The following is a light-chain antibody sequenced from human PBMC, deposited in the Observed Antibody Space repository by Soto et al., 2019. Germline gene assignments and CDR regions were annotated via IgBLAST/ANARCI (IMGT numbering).Light chain of an antibody. Sequence: EIVLTQSPGSLSLSPGERATLSCRASQSVSSTFFAWYQQRPGHAPRLLMYGASSRATGIPERFSGSGSGTDFTLTISRLEPEDFAVYYCQQFDSSVTFGQGTKVEIK. CDR2: GAS. J-gene: IGKJ1*01. CDR1: QSVSSTF. CDR3: QQFDSSVT. V-gene: IGKV3-20*01.